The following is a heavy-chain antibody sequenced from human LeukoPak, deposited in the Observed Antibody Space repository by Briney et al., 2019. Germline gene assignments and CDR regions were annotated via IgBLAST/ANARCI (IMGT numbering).Heavy chain of an antibody. CDR1: GFTFSSYG. CDR2: TSYDGSNK. V-gene: IGHV3-30*03. CDR3: ARDMAKLRYFDWLPLFDY. J-gene: IGHJ4*02. D-gene: IGHD3-9*01. Sequence: GGSLRLSCATSGFTFSSYGMHWVRQAPGKGLEWVAVTSYDGSNKYYADSVKGRFTISRDNSKNTLYLQMNSLRAEDTAVYYCARDMAKLRYFDWLPLFDYWGQGTLVTVSS.